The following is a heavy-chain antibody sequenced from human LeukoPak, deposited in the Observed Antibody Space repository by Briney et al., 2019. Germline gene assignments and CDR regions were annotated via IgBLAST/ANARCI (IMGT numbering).Heavy chain of an antibody. V-gene: IGHV4-61*02. D-gene: IGHD3-22*01. Sequence: PSQTLSRTCTVSAGSISSGDYYWSWIRQPAGKGLEWIGRICSPGTNYNYNPSLKSRVTISIDTSKNQFSLKLTSVTAADTAVYYCARGIGTSYDSSRDAFDMWGQGTMVTVSS. CDR3: ARGIGTSYDSSRDAFDM. CDR2: ICSPGTN. J-gene: IGHJ3*02. CDR1: AGSISSGDYY.